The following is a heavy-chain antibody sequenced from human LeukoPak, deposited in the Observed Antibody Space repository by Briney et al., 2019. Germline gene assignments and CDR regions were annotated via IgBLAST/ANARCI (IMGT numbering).Heavy chain of an antibody. Sequence: GESLKISCKGSGYSFTSYWIGWVRHMPGKGLEWMGIIYPGDSDTRYSPSFQGQVTISADKSISTAYLQWSSLKASDTAMYYCARQNYYDSSGYPLDYWGQGTLVTVSS. D-gene: IGHD3-22*01. V-gene: IGHV5-51*01. CDR2: IYPGDSDT. J-gene: IGHJ4*02. CDR3: ARQNYYDSSGYPLDY. CDR1: GYSFTSYW.